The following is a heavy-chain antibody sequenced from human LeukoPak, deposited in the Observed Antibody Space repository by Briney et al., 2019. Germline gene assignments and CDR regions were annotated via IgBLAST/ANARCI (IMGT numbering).Heavy chain of an antibody. CDR1: GFTFSNYA. J-gene: IGHJ5*02. Sequence: PGGSLRLSCAASGFTFSNYALSWVRQAPGRGLEWVSAISGSSGSTYYTDSVKGRFTISRDNSKNTLYLQMNSLRAEDTAVYYCANLGYCSGGSCYLNWFDPWGQGTLVTVSS. V-gene: IGHV3-23*01. CDR2: ISGSSGST. D-gene: IGHD2-15*01. CDR3: ANLGYCSGGSCYLNWFDP.